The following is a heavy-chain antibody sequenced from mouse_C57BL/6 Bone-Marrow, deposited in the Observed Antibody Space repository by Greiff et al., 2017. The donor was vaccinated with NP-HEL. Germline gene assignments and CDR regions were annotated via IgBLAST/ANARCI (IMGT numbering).Heavy chain of an antibody. CDR1: GFNIKDDY. V-gene: IGHV14-4*01. Sequence: EVQLQQSGAELVRPGASVKLSCTASGFNIKDDYMHWVKQRPEQGLEWIGWIDPENGDTEYASKFQGKATIPADTSSNTAYLQLSSLTSEDTAVYYCTTRGEFDYWGQGTTLTVSS. CDR2: IDPENGDT. CDR3: TTRGEFDY. J-gene: IGHJ2*01.